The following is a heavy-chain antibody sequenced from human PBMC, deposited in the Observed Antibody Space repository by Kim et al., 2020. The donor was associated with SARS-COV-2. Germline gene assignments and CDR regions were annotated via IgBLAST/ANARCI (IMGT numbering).Heavy chain of an antibody. CDR1: GYTFTSYG. Sequence: ASVKVSCKASGYTFTSYGISWVRQAPGQGLEWMGWISAYNGNTNYAQKLQGRVTMTTDTSTSTAYMELRSLRSDDTAVYYCARLSLDYGDYEGYYFDYWGQGTLVTVSS. CDR3: ARLSLDYGDYEGYYFDY. D-gene: IGHD4-17*01. CDR2: ISAYNGNT. V-gene: IGHV1-18*04. J-gene: IGHJ4*02.